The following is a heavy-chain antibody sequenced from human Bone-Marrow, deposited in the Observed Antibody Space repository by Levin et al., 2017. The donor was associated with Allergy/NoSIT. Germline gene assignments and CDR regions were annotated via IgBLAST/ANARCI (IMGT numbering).Heavy chain of an antibody. J-gene: IGHJ2*01. CDR1: GYSFSRYW. Sequence: GESLKISCKASGYSFSRYWISWVRQMPGKGLEWMGRIDHSDSYTNYSPSFEGHVTISVDKSISTTYLQWSSLKASDSGMYYCATSPESGNYYPTWYFDFWGRGTLVTVSS. CDR3: ATSPESGNYYPTWYFDF. D-gene: IGHD3-10*01. V-gene: IGHV5-10-1*01. CDR2: IDHSDSYT.